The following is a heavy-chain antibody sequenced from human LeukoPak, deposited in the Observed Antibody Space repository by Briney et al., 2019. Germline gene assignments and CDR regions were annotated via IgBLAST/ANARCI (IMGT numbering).Heavy chain of an antibody. D-gene: IGHD3-3*01. V-gene: IGHV1-69*02. CDR1: GGTFISYT. CDR2: IIPILGIA. CDR3: ARAYDFWSGYYTGDTDYYYMDV. Sequence: SVKVSCKASGGTFISYTISWVRQAPGQGLEGMGRIIPILGIANYAQKFQGRVTITADESTSTAYMELSSLRSEDTAVYYCARAYDFWSGYYTGDTDYYYMDVWGKGTTVTVSS. J-gene: IGHJ6*03.